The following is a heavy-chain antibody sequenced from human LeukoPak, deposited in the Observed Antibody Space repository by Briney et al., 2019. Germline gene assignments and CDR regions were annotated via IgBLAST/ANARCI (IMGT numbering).Heavy chain of an antibody. J-gene: IGHJ4*02. CDR3: AKDHYGSGWFYYFDY. CDR2: ISGSGGST. CDR1: GFTFSSYA. V-gene: IGHV3-23*01. D-gene: IGHD6-19*01. Sequence: PGGSLRLSCAASGFTFSSYAMSWVRQAPGKGLEWVSAISGSGGSTYYADSVKGRFTISRDNSKNTLYLQMNSLRAEDTAVYYCAKDHYGSGWFYYFDYWGQGTLVTVSS.